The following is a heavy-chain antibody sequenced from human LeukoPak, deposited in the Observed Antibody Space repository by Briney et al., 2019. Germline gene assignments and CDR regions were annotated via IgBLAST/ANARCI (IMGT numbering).Heavy chain of an antibody. Sequence: SETLSLTCTVSGGSISSYYWSWIRQPPGKGLEWIGYIYYSGSTNYNPSLKSRVTISVDTSKNQFSLKLSSVTAADTAVYYCARLDYDSSGYYEWGQGTLVTVSS. CDR1: GGSISSYY. D-gene: IGHD3-22*01. CDR3: ARLDYDSSGYYE. J-gene: IGHJ4*02. V-gene: IGHV4-59*08. CDR2: IYYSGST.